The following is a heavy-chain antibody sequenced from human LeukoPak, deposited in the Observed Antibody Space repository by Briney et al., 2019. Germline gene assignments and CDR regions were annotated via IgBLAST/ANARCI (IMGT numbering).Heavy chain of an antibody. Sequence: SETLSLTCAGYGGSFSGYYWSWIRQPPGKGMECIGDINHSGTTNYNPSLKSRVTLSVDTSKNQFSLKLSSVTAADTAVYYCVASGLSPFDYWGQGTLVTVSS. CDR3: VASGLSPFDY. J-gene: IGHJ4*02. CDR1: GGSFSGYY. V-gene: IGHV4-34*01. CDR2: INHSGTT. D-gene: IGHD1-26*01.